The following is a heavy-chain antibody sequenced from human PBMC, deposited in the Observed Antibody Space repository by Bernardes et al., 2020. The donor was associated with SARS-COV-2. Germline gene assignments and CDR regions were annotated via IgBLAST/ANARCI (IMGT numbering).Heavy chain of an antibody. CDR2: IYHSGST. D-gene: IGHD3-22*01. Sequence: TLSLTCAVSGYSISSGYYWGWIRQPPGKGLEWIGSIYHSGSTYYNPSLKSRVTISVDTSKNQFSLKLSSVTAADTAVYYCARDSVRITMIVVVRYGMDVWGQGTTVTVSS. J-gene: IGHJ6*02. CDR3: ARDSVRITMIVVVRYGMDV. V-gene: IGHV4-38-2*02. CDR1: GYSISSGYY.